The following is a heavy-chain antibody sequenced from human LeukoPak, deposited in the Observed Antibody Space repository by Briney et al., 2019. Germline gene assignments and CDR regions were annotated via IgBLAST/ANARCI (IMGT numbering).Heavy chain of an antibody. CDR3: TREEYGVGSNFFDY. CDR1: GFNFGDYA. D-gene: IGHD4-17*01. CDR2: ITNKAFGGTA. Sequence: PGGSLRLSCTTSGFNFGDYAMSWFRQAPEKGLEGVGFITNKAFGGTAEYAASVKGRFTISRDDSRSIAYLQMDNLRTEDTGVYYCTREEYGVGSNFFDYWGQGTLVTVST. V-gene: IGHV3-49*03. J-gene: IGHJ4*02.